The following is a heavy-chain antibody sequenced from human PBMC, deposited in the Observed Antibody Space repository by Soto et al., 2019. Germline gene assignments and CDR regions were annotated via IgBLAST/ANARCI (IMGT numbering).Heavy chain of an antibody. CDR3: GTRGYCTNGVCRFKGPDYYYYGMDV. J-gene: IGHJ6*02. D-gene: IGHD2-8*01. Sequence: GASVKVSCKASGYTFTIYGISWVRQAPGQGLEWMGWISAYNGNTNYAQKLQGRVTMTTDTSTSTAYMELRSLRSDDTAVYYCGTRGYCTNGVCRFKGPDYYYYGMDVWGQGTTVTVSS. CDR1: GYTFTIYG. CDR2: ISAYNGNT. V-gene: IGHV1-18*01.